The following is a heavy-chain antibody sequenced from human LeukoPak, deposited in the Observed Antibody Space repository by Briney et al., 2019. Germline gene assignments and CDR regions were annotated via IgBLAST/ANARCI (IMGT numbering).Heavy chain of an antibody. CDR1: GYTFTSYY. D-gene: IGHD5-24*01. CDR3: ARGEMATKAFDI. V-gene: IGHV1-46*01. CDR2: INPSGGST. Sequence: GASVKVSCKASGYTFTSYYMHWVRQAPGQGLEWMGIINPSGGSTSYAQKFQGRVTITADESTSTAYMELSSLRSEDTAVYYCARGEMATKAFDIWGQGTLVTVSS. J-gene: IGHJ3*02.